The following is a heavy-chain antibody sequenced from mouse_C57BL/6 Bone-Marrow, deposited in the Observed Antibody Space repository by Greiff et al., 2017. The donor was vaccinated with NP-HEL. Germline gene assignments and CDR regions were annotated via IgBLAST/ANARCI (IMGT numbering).Heavy chain of an antibody. CDR3: ARGSYGIAY. Sequence: EVKVVESGGGLVKPGGSLKLSCAASGFTFSSYAMSWVRQTPEKRLEWVATISDGGSYTYYPDNVKGRFTISRDNAKNNLYLQMSHLKSEDTAMYYCARGSYGIAYWGQGTLVTVSA. V-gene: IGHV5-4*03. D-gene: IGHD1-1*01. CDR2: ISDGGSYT. J-gene: IGHJ3*01. CDR1: GFTFSSYA.